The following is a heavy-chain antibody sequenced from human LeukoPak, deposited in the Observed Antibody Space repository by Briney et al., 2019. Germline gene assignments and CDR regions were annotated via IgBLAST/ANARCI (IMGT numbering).Heavy chain of an antibody. CDR3: AREYCSSTSCYHPVGY. Sequence: ASVKVSCKASGYTFTGYYMHWVRQAPGQGLEWMGWINPNSGGTNYAQKFQGRVTMTRDTSISTAYMELSRLRSDDTAVYYCAREYCSSTSCYHPVGYWGQGTLVTVSS. CDR1: GYTFTGYY. J-gene: IGHJ4*02. V-gene: IGHV1-2*02. CDR2: INPNSGGT. D-gene: IGHD2-2*01.